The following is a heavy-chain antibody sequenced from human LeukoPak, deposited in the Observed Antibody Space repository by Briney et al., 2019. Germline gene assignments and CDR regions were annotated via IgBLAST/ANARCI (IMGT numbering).Heavy chain of an antibody. J-gene: IGHJ4*02. V-gene: IGHV4-39*01. CDR1: GGSISSSSYY. Sequence: SETLSLTCTVSGGSISSSSYYWGWIRQPPGKGLEWIGSISYSGSTYYNPSLKSRVTISVDPSKNQFSLKLSSVTAADTAVYYCARQESYYDFWSGYPYYFDYWGQGTLVTVSS. CDR3: ARQESYYDFWSGYPYYFDY. CDR2: ISYSGST. D-gene: IGHD3-3*01.